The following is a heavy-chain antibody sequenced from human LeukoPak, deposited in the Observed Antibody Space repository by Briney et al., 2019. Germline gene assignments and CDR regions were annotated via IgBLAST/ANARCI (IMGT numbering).Heavy chain of an antibody. V-gene: IGHV1-18*01. J-gene: IGHJ4*02. CDR2: ISAYNGNT. Sequence: EPSVSLFYKVSGYTFTIYGIRGVRQAPGQGLEWMGWISAYNGNTNYAQKLQGRVTMTTDTSTSTAYMELRSLRSDDTAVYYCARVGEYSSGWYYFDYWGQGTLVTVSS. CDR1: GYTFTIYG. CDR3: ARVGEYSSGWYYFDY. D-gene: IGHD6-19*01.